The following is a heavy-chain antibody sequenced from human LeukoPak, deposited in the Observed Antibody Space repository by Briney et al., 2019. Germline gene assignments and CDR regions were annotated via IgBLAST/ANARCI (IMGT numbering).Heavy chain of an antibody. D-gene: IGHD3-22*01. CDR1: GGSISSSSYY. J-gene: IGHJ4*02. CDR3: ARGGYYDSSGYPLGY. Sequence: PSETLSLTCTVSGGSISSSSYYWGWIRQPPGKGLEWIGSIYYSGSTYYNPSLKSRVTISVDTSKNQFSLKLSSVTAADTAVYYCARGGYYDSSGYPLGYWGQGTLVTVSS. CDR2: IYYSGST. V-gene: IGHV4-39*07.